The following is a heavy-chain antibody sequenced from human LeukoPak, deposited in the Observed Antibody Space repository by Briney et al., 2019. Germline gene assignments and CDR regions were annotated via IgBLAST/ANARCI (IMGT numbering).Heavy chain of an antibody. CDR1: GFTFSSYG. V-gene: IGHV3-30*02. D-gene: IGHD4-17*01. CDR3: ARAIDYGDYGVMWYFDL. J-gene: IGHJ2*01. CDR2: IRYDGSNK. Sequence: GGSLRLSCAASGFTFSSYGMHWVRQAPGRGLEWVAFIRYDGSNKYYADSVKGRFTISRDNSKNTLYLQMNSLRAEDTAVYYCARAIDYGDYGVMWYFDLWGRGTLVTVSS.